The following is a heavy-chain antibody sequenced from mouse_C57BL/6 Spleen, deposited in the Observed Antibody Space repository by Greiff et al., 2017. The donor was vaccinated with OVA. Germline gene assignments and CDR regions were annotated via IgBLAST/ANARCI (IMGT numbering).Heavy chain of an antibody. CDR2: ISGGGGNT. D-gene: IGHD1-1*01. CDR1: GFTFSSYT. Sequence: EVQLVESGGGLVKPGGSLKLSCAASGFTFSSYTMSWVRQTPEKRLEWVATISGGGGNTYYPDSVKGRFTISRDNAKNTLYLQMSSLRSEDTALYYCARSRYYGSSYYAMDYWGQGTSVTVSS. J-gene: IGHJ4*01. V-gene: IGHV5-9*01. CDR3: ARSRYYGSSYYAMDY.